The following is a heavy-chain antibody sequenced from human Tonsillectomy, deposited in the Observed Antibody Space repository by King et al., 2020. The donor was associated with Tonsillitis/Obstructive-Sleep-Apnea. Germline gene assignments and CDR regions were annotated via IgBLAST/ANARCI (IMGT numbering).Heavy chain of an antibody. CDR3: AREGAGRGSWGYNCFDS. V-gene: IGHV1-69*09. CDR2: VIPIFGIG. J-gene: IGHJ5*01. Sequence: VQLVQSGAEVKKTGSSVKVSCKASGGTFSNYTISWVRQAPGQGLEWMGRVIPIFGIGNYAQKFQGRVTISADKSRYTAYMELSSLRSEDTAIYYCAREGAGRGSWGYNCFDSWGQGTLVTVSS. D-gene: IGHD3-10*01. CDR1: GGTFSNYT.